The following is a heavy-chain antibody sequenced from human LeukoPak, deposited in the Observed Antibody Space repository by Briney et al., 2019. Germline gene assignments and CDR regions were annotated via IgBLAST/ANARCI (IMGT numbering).Heavy chain of an antibody. CDR1: GGSFSGYY. CDR2: INHSGST. Sequence: PSETLSLTCAVYGGSFSGYYWSWLRQPPGKGLEWMGEINHSGSTNYNPSLKSRVTISVDTSKNQFSLKLSSVTAADTAVYYCARGRLHYDFWSGYLGAFDIWGQGTMVTVSS. J-gene: IGHJ3*02. CDR3: ARGRLHYDFWSGYLGAFDI. V-gene: IGHV4-34*01. D-gene: IGHD3-3*01.